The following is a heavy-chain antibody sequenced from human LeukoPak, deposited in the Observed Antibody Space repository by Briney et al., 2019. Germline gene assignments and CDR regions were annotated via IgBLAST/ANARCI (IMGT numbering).Heavy chain of an antibody. CDR2: IYTSGST. V-gene: IGHV4-61*02. CDR1: GGSISSGSYY. Sequence: SETLSLTCTVSGGSISSGSYYWSWIRQPAGKGLEWIGRIYTSGSTNYNPSLRSRVTISLDTSKNQFSLRLNSVTAADTAVYYCATVLSHGYSDSWGQGTLVTVSS. CDR3: ATVLSHGYSDS. J-gene: IGHJ4*02. D-gene: IGHD5-18*01.